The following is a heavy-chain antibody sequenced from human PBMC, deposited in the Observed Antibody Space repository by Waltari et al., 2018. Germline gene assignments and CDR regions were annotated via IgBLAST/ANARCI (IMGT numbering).Heavy chain of an antibody. Sequence: QVQLVQSGSELKKPGASVKVSCKASGSTFTNAAINWGRQAPGQGLELMGWITTNTGNPTYTQGFAGRFVFSLDTSVSTAYLQINDLKAEDTAIYYCAREVVPPAKIVVNWFDPWGQGTQVTVSS. CDR1: GSTFTNAA. J-gene: IGHJ5*02. CDR3: AREVVPPAKIVVNWFDP. D-gene: IGHD2-2*01. CDR2: ITTNTGNP. V-gene: IGHV7-4-1*02.